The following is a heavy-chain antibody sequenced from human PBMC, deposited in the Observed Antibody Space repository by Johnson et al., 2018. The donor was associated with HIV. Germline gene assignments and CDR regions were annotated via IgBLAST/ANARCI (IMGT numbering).Heavy chain of an antibody. J-gene: IGHJ3*02. D-gene: IGHD4-17*01. CDR2: IRSKANSYAT. CDR1: GFTFSGSA. Sequence: MLLVESGGGLVQPGGSLKLSCAASGFTFSGSAMHWVRQASGKGLEWVGRIRSKANSYATAYADSVKGRFTISRDNSKNTLYLQMNSLRAEDTAVYYCAKLPVLYGDFDDACNIWGQGTMVTVCS. CDR3: AKLPVLYGDFDDACNI. V-gene: IGHV3-73*01.